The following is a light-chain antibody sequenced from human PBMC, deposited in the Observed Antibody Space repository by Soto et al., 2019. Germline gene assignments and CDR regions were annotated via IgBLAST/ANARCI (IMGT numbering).Light chain of an antibody. CDR1: QSISSY. J-gene: IGKJ2*01. CDR3: QQRLVWPRT. CDR2: DAS. V-gene: IGKV3-11*01. Sequence: EIVLTQSPATLSLSPGERATLSCRASQSISSYLAWYQQKPGQAPRLLFYDASIRASGIPARFSGSGSGTDFTPTIRSLEPEVRAVYYCQQRLVWPRTFGRETKLEIK.